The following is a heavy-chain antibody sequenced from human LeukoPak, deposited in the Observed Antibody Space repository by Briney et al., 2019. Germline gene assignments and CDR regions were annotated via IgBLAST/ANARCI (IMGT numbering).Heavy chain of an antibody. V-gene: IGHV3-33*01. CDR1: GFTFDTYG. CDR2: IWYDGSSK. CDR3: ARDPTYYYDSSGYHPEYFQH. Sequence: GGSLRLSCAASGFTFDTYGMHWVRQAPGKGLEWVAVIWYDGSSKYYADSVKGRFTISRDNSKNTLYLQMNSLRAEDTAVYYCARDPTYYYDSSGYHPEYFQHWGQGTLVTVSS. D-gene: IGHD3-22*01. J-gene: IGHJ1*01.